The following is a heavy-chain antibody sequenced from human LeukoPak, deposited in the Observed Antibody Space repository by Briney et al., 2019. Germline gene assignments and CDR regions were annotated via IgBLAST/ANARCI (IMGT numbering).Heavy chain of an antibody. Sequence: MGIIYPGDSDTRYSPSFQGQVTISADKSIDTAYLQWSSLKASDTAMYYCARRGDSSAYYNYWGPGTLVTVSS. V-gene: IGHV5-51*01. J-gene: IGHJ4*02. CDR2: IYPGDSDT. D-gene: IGHD3-22*01. CDR3: ARRGDSSAYYNY.